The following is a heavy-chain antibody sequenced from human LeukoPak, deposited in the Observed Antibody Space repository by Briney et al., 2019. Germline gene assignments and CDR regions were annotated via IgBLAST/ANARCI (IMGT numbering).Heavy chain of an antibody. D-gene: IGHD3-10*01. CDR3: TRRGYYGSGSPYYGMDV. CDR1: GYTFTSNW. Sequence: GESLKISCKGSGYTFTSNWIAWVRQMPGKGLEWMGIIYPGDSKTIYSPSFQGQVTISADKSISTAYLQWSRLEASDTAMYYCTRRGYYGSGSPYYGMDVWGQGTMVTVSS. CDR2: IYPGDSKT. J-gene: IGHJ6*02. V-gene: IGHV5-51*01.